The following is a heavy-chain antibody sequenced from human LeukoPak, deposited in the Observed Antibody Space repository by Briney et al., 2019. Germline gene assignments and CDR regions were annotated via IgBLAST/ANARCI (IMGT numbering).Heavy chain of an antibody. J-gene: IGHJ6*02. V-gene: IGHV1-18*01. CDR2: ISAYNGNT. Sequence: ASVKVSCKASGYTFTNYGISWVRQAPGQGLEWMGWISAYNGNTNYAQKLQGRVTMTTDTSTSTAYMELRSLRSDDTAVYYCAREGQDYGDYVGSGMDVWGQGTTVTVSS. D-gene: IGHD4-17*01. CDR3: AREGQDYGDYVGSGMDV. CDR1: GYTFTNYG.